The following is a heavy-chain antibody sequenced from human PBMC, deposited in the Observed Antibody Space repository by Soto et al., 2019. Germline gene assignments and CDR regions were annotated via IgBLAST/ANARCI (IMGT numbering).Heavy chain of an antibody. V-gene: IGHV4-30-2*01. D-gene: IGHD4-17*01. J-gene: IGHJ6*02. CDR1: GGSISSGGYS. Sequence: QLQLQESGSGLVKPSQTLSLTCAVSGGSISSGGYSWSWIRQPPGKGLEWIGYIYESGSTYYNPCLKIRFTITVDRSTNQFSLKLSYVAAADTAVYYCARAHYGDYGYGMDVWGQGTTVTVSS. CDR2: IYESGST. CDR3: ARAHYGDYGYGMDV.